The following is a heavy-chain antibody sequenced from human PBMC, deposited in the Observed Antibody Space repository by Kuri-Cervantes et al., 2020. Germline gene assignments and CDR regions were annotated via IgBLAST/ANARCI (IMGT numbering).Heavy chain of an antibody. J-gene: IGHJ4*02. CDR2: IKQDGSEK. CDR1: GFTFSSYA. CDR3: ARDFRLLWFGELSAIDY. V-gene: IGHV3-7*01. D-gene: IGHD3-10*01. Sequence: GGSLRLSCAASGFTFSSYAMHWVRQAPGKGLEWVANIKQDGSEKYYVDSVKGRFTISRDNAKNSLYLQMNSLRAEDTAVYYCARDFRLLWFGELSAIDYWGQGTLVTVSS.